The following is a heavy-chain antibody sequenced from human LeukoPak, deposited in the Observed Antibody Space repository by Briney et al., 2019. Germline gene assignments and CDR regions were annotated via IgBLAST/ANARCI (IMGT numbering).Heavy chain of an antibody. CDR1: GGSFSTHA. Sequence: SVKVSCKAAGGSFSTHAIIWVRQAPGQGLEWMGGIIPVLGTTNSAQRFQDRLSLTADESTGAASMELTSLRPEDSAVYYCGASTVTVTYYYMAVWGKGTTITVSS. V-gene: IGHV1-69*13. J-gene: IGHJ6*03. CDR3: GASTVTVTYYYMAV. CDR2: IIPVLGTT. D-gene: IGHD2-21*02.